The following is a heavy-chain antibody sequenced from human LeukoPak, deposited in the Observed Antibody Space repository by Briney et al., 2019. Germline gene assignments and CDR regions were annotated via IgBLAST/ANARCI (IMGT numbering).Heavy chain of an antibody. CDR3: ARDPITFGGVIVIPEILGMDV. CDR1: GYTFTGYY. Sequence: ASVKVSCKASGYTFTGYYMLWVRQAPGQGLEWMGWINPNSGGTNYAQKFQGRVTMTRDTSITTAYMELSRLRSDDTAVYYCARDPITFGGVIVIPEILGMDVWGRGTTVTVSS. CDR2: INPNSGGT. V-gene: IGHV1-2*02. J-gene: IGHJ6*02. D-gene: IGHD3-16*02.